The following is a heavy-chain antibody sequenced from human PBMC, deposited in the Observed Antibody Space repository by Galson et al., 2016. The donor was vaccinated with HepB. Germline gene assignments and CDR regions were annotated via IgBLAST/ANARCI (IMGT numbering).Heavy chain of an antibody. CDR3: ARPPYNWKGQGYFDY. CDR2: ISHGGAT. J-gene: IGHJ4*02. CDR1: GGSLSGYY. Sequence: ETLSLTCGVDGGSLSGYYWNWIRQPPGKGLEWIGEISHGGATDYTPSLKSRITISLDTSKNHLSLKVTSVTAAATAFYYCARPPYNWKGQGYFDYWGPGDLVTVSS. V-gene: IGHV4-34*01. D-gene: IGHD1-20*01.